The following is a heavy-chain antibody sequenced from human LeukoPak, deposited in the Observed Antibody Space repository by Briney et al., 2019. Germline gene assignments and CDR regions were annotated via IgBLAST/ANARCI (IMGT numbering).Heavy chain of an antibody. CDR1: GFTISNYW. D-gene: IGHD1-1*01. CDR2: IKPDGSET. J-gene: IGHJ4*02. Sequence: GGSLRLSCAASGFTISNYWMSWLRQASGKGLEWVANIKPDGSETYYADPVEGRFTISRDNAQNSLYIQMNNLRDEDTAVYYCAREYHTWNENNWGRGTLVTISS. CDR3: AREYHTWNENN. V-gene: IGHV3-7*01.